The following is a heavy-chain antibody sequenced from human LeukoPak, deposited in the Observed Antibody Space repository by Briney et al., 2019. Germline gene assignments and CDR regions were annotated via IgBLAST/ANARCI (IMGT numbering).Heavy chain of an antibody. CDR3: AKDPLLRGATYDY. J-gene: IGHJ4*02. CDR1: GFTFGDYY. V-gene: IGHV3-23*01. D-gene: IGHD1-26*01. Sequence: PGGSLRLSCAASGFTFGDYYMSWIRQAPGKGLEWVSAISGSGGRTYYADSVKGRFTISRDNSKNTLYLQMNSLRAEDTAVYYCAKDPLLRGATYDYWGQGTLVTVSS. CDR2: ISGSGGRT.